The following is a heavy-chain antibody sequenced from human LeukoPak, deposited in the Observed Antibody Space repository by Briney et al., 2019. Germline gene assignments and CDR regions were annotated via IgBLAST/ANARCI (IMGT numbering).Heavy chain of an antibody. J-gene: IGHJ4*02. V-gene: IGHV3-7*03. CDR3: ARDQHDTWSRRGNFDS. Sequence: GGSLRLSCVASGFTFGKYRMSWVRQAPGKGLEWVANIKLDGSEKNYVDSVKGRFTISRDNTKNSLYLQMNSLRVEDTAVFYCARDQHDTWSRRGNFDSWGQGTLVIVSS. D-gene: IGHD3-3*01. CDR2: IKLDGSEK. CDR1: GFTFGKYR.